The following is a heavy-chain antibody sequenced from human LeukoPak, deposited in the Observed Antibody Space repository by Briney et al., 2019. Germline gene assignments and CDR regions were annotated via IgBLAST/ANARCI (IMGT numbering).Heavy chain of an antibody. Sequence: PSETLSLTYTVSGGSISSSSYSWGWIRQPPGKGLEWIGSIYYSGTTYYNPSLRSRVTMSVDTSKNQFSLKLSSVTAADTAVYYCARDALYYDYVWGSYRRWGYFDYWGQGTLVTVSS. CDR3: ARDALYYDYVWGSYRRWGYFDY. V-gene: IGHV4-39*07. D-gene: IGHD3-16*02. CDR1: GGSISSSSYS. J-gene: IGHJ4*02. CDR2: IYYSGTT.